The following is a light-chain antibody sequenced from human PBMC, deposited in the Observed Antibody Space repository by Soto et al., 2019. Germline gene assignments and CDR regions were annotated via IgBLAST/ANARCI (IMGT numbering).Light chain of an antibody. CDR3: FSYTHSSTWI. J-gene: IGLJ2*01. CDR1: SNDVGAYNF. CDR2: DVT. Sequence: QSALTQPRSVSGSPGQSVTISCTGTSNDVGAYNFVSWYQQPPGKAPKLMIYDVTKRPSGVPDRFSGSKSDNTASLTISGLQADDEADYFCFSYTHSSTWIFGGGTKLTVL. V-gene: IGLV2-11*01.